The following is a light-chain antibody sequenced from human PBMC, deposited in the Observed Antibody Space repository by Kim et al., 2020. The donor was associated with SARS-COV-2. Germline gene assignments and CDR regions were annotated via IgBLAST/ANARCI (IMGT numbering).Light chain of an antibody. CDR1: SSNIGNNA. CDR2: YDD. Sequence: RHRFTTSCSGSSSNIGNNAVNWYQQLTGKAPKLLIYYDDLLPSGVSDRFSGSKSGTSASLAISGLQSEDEADYYCAAWDDSLNGWVFGGGTQLTVL. CDR3: AAWDDSLNGWV. J-gene: IGLJ3*02. V-gene: IGLV1-36*01.